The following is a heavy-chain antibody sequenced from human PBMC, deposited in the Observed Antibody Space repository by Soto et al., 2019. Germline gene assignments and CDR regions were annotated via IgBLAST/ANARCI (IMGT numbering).Heavy chain of an antibody. J-gene: IGHJ5*02. CDR1: GFPVSSNY. CDR3: ARGLRGPSPFNP. Sequence: EVQLVESGGGLIQPGGSLRLSCAASGFPVSSNYMSWVRQAPGKGLEWVSIMYSGGSTYYSDSVKGRFTISRDNSKNTLYLQMNSLRVEDTAVYYCARGLRGPSPFNPRGQGTLVTVSS. V-gene: IGHV3-53*01. CDR2: MYSGGST. D-gene: IGHD4-17*01.